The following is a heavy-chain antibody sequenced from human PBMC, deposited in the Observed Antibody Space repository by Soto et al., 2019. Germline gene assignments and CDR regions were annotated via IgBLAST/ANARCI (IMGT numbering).Heavy chain of an antibody. J-gene: IGHJ4*02. D-gene: IGHD1-26*01. V-gene: IGHV3-23*01. CDR1: GFTFSSYA. CDR2: ISGSGGST. Sequence: GGSLGLSCAASGFTFSSYAMSWVRQAPGKGLEWVSAISGSGGSTYYADSVKGRFTISRDNSKNTLYLQMNSLRAEDTAVYYCAKSSLVGVTISFDYWGQGTLVTVSS. CDR3: AKSSLVGVTISFDY.